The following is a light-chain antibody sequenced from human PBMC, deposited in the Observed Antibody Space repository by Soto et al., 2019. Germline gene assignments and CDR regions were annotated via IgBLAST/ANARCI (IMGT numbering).Light chain of an antibody. Sequence: AIRMYQSPSSFSASTGDRVTITCRASQGISSYLAWYRQKPGKAPKLLIYAASTLQSGVPSRFSGSGSGTDFTLTISCLQSEDFATYYCQQYYSYPLTFGPGTKVDI. CDR2: AAS. CDR3: QQYYSYPLT. V-gene: IGKV1-8*01. CDR1: QGISSY. J-gene: IGKJ3*01.